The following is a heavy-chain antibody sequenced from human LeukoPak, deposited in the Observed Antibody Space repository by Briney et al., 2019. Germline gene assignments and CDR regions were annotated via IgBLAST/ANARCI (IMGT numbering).Heavy chain of an antibody. CDR2: IYYSGST. V-gene: IGHV4-59*01. CDR3: ARADREELWLDY. J-gene: IGHJ4*02. CDR1: GGSLSSYY. Sequence: PSETLSLTCTVSGGSLSSYYWSWIRQPPGKGLEWIGYIYYSGSTNYNPSLTSRVTISVDTSKNQFSLKLSSVTAADTAVYYCARADREELWLDYWGQGTLVSVSS. D-gene: IGHD5-18*01.